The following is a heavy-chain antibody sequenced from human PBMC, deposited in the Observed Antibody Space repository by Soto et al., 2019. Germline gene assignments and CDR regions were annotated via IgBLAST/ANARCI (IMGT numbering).Heavy chain of an antibody. CDR2: ITPFNGDT. CDR3: ARVRVVVGATIDS. J-gene: IGHJ4*02. V-gene: IGHV1-18*04. Sequence: ASGKVACTASGYTFSINGIHWVRQAPGQGLEWMGWITPFNGDTSYAQKFQGRVTMTTDTSTSTVFMELRSLRFDDTAVYYCARVRVVVGATIDSWGQGTLVTVS. CDR1: GYTFSING. D-gene: IGHD2-15*01.